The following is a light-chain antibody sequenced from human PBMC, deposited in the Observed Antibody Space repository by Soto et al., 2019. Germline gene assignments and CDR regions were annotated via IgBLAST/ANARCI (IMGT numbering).Light chain of an antibody. J-gene: IGLJ2*01. CDR1: SSNIGAGYD. CDR3: QSHDGTLSGSV. V-gene: IGLV1-40*01. CDR2: GNI. Sequence: QLVLTQPPSVSGAPGQRVTISCTGSSSNIGAGYDVHWYQQLPGAAPRLLIYGNINRPSGVPDRFSGSKSGTSASLAITGLQAEDEAYYACQSHDGTLSGSVFGGGTKRTVL.